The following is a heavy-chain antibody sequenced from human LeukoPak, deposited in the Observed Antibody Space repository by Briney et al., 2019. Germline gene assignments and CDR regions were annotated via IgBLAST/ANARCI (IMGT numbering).Heavy chain of an antibody. D-gene: IGHD3-10*01. CDR2: IYYSGST. CDR3: ARQNVLLWFGEPGNWMDV. V-gene: IGHV4-30-4*08. J-gene: IGHJ6*04. Sequence: SQTLSLTCTVSGGSISSGDYYWSWIRQPPGKGLEWIGYIYYSGSTYYNPSLKSRVTISVDTSKNQFSPKLSSVTAADTAVYYCARQNVLLWFGEPGNWMDVWGKGTTVTVSS. CDR1: GGSISSGDYY.